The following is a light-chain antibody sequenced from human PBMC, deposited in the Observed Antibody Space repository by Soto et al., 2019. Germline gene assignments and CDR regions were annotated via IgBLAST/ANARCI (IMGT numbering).Light chain of an antibody. J-gene: IGKJ5*01. CDR3: QQYDNLMIT. CDR1: QDISNY. V-gene: IGKV1-33*01. Sequence: DIQMTQSPSSLSASVGDRVTITCQASQDISNYLNWYQQKPGKAPKLLINDASNLETGVPSRFSGSGSGTDFTFTISSLQPEDIATYYCQQYDNLMITFGQGTRLEI. CDR2: DAS.